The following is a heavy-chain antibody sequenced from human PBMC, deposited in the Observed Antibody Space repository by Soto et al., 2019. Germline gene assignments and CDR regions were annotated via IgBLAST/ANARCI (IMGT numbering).Heavy chain of an antibody. J-gene: IGHJ3*02. CDR1: GGSFSGYY. D-gene: IGHD6-19*01. CDR2: INHSGST. Sequence: QVQLQQWGAGLLKPSETLSLTCAVYGGSFSGYYWSWIRQPPGKGLEWIGEINHSGSTNYNPSLKSRVTISVDTSKNQFSLKLSSVTAADTAVYYCARASSSGWYQQDGFDIWGQGTMVTVSS. V-gene: IGHV4-34*01. CDR3: ARASSSGWYQQDGFDI.